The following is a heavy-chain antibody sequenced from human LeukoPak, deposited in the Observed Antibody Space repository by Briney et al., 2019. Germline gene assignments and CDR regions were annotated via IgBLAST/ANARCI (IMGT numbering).Heavy chain of an antibody. Sequence: GGSLRLSCAASGFTFGTYGMSWVRQAPGKGLEWVSAISGSGGSTYYTDSVKGRFTISRHNSKNTLYLQMNSLRAENTAVYYCAPLQGSGWYYFDYWGQGTLVTVSS. V-gene: IGHV3-23*01. D-gene: IGHD6-19*01. CDR1: GFTFGTYG. CDR2: ISGSGGST. J-gene: IGHJ4*02. CDR3: APLQGSGWYYFDY.